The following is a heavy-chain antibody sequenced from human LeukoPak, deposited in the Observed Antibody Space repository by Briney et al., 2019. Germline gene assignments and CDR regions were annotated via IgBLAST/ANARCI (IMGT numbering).Heavy chain of an antibody. D-gene: IGHD1-26*01. CDR1: GFTVSSNY. CDR2: IRSDGST. CDR3: AREMYSGMYNDAFDI. J-gene: IGHJ3*02. V-gene: IGHV3-53*01. Sequence: GGSLRLSCTASGFTVSSNYMSWVRQAPGRGLEWVSVIRSDGSTNHADSVKGRFTISRDNSKNTLYLQMNNLRAEDTAMYYCAREMYSGMYNDAFDIWGQGTKVTVSS.